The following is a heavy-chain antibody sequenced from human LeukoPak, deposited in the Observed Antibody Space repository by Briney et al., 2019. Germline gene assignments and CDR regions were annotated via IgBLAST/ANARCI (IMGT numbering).Heavy chain of an antibody. Sequence: GASVTASCKASGGTFSSYAISWVRQAPGQGLEWMGGIIPIFGTANYAQKFQGRVTITADESTSTAYMELSSLRSEDTAVYYCASGGDGTNDYWGQGTLVTVSS. J-gene: IGHJ4*02. CDR3: ASGGDGTNDY. CDR2: IIPIFGTA. D-gene: IGHD5-24*01. V-gene: IGHV1-69*13. CDR1: GGTFSSYA.